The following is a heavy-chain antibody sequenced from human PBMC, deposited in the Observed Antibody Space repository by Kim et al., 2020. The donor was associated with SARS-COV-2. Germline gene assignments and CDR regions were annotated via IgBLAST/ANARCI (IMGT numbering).Heavy chain of an antibody. CDR3: ARWARSHSSWYMAQRFDY. D-gene: IGHD6-13*01. Sequence: GESLKISCKGSGYSFTSYWIGWVRQMPGKGLEWMGIIYPGDSDTRYSPSFQGQVTISADKSISTAYLQWSSLKASDTAMYYCARWARSHSSWYMAQRFDYWGQGTLVTVSS. CDR2: IYPGDSDT. CDR1: GYSFTSYW. V-gene: IGHV5-51*01. J-gene: IGHJ4*02.